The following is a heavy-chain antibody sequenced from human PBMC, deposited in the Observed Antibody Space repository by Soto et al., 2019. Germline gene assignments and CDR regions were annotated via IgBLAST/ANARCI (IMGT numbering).Heavy chain of an antibody. CDR3: ARRTPGTLDY. CDR2: INSDGSNI. D-gene: IGHD3-10*01. Sequence: EVQLVESGGGLVQPGGSLRLSCAASGFTFSNYWMHWVRQAPGKGLVWVSHINSDGSNIRYADSVKGRFTISRDNAKNTLYLKMNSLRAEDTAVYYCARRTPGTLDYWGQGALVTVSS. V-gene: IGHV3-74*01. CDR1: GFTFSNYW. J-gene: IGHJ4*02.